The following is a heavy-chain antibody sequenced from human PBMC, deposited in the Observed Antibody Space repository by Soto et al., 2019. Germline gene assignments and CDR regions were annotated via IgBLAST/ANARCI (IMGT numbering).Heavy chain of an antibody. CDR1: GGSVSSGNYY. D-gene: IGHD3-9*01. CDR3: AANWLSVYYFDY. J-gene: IGHJ4*02. V-gene: IGHV4-61*01. CDR2: IFYSGST. Sequence: SETLSLTCTVSGGSVSSGNYYWSWIRQPPGKGLEWIGYIFYSGSTNYNPSLKSRVTISVDTSKNQFSLKLSSVTAADTAVYYCAANWLSVYYFDYWGQGTLVTVSS.